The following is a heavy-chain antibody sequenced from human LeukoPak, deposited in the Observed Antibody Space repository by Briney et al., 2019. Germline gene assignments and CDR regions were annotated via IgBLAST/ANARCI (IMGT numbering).Heavy chain of an antibody. CDR3: AREYYDILTGYLGAPKYGMDV. D-gene: IGHD3-9*01. Sequence: GGSLRLSCAASGFTFSSYGMHWVRQAPGKGLEWLAVIWYDGSNKYYADSVKGRFTISRDNSKNTLYLQMNSLRAEDTAVYYCAREYYDILTGYLGAPKYGMDVWGQGTTVTVSS. J-gene: IGHJ6*02. CDR2: IWYDGSNK. CDR1: GFTFSSYG. V-gene: IGHV3-33*01.